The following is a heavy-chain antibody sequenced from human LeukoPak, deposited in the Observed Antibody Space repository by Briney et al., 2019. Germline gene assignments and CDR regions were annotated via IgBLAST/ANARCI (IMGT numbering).Heavy chain of an antibody. CDR2: INWNGGST. Sequence: GGSLRLSCAASGFTFDDYGMSWVRQAPGKGLEWVSGINWNGGSTGYADSVKGRFTISRDNAKNSLYLQMNSLRAEDTALYYCARDRLRGIAARGFDYWGQGILVTVSS. CDR1: GFTFDDYG. D-gene: IGHD6-6*01. J-gene: IGHJ4*02. CDR3: ARDRLRGIAARGFDY. V-gene: IGHV3-20*04.